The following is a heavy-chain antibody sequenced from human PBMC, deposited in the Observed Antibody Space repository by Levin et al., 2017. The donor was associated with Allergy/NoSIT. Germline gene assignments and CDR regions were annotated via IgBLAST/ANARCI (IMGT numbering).Heavy chain of an antibody. V-gene: IGHV1-46*01. Sequence: ASVKVSCRASGNSLTTYYMHWVRQAPGQGLEWMGIIDPSGGRTSYAQKFQGRVTMTRDTSTSAVYMDLSSLRSEDTAVYYCARARPSYYFDYWGQGTLVTVSS. CDR3: ARARPSYYFDY. CDR2: IDPSGGRT. CDR1: GNSLTTYY. J-gene: IGHJ4*02.